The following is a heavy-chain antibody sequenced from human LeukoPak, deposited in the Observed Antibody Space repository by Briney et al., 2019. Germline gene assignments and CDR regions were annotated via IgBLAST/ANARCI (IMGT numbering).Heavy chain of an antibody. D-gene: IGHD3-22*01. J-gene: IGHJ4*02. Sequence: GGSLRLSCAASGFTFSNAWMSWVRQAPGKGLEWVGRIKSKTDGGTTDYAAPVKGRFTISRDDSKNTLYLQMNSLKTKDTAVYYCTTTYYYDSSGYYYAVFDYWGQGTLVTVSS. CDR3: TTTYYYDSSGYYYAVFDY. CDR2: IKSKTDGGTT. V-gene: IGHV3-15*01. CDR1: GFTFSNAW.